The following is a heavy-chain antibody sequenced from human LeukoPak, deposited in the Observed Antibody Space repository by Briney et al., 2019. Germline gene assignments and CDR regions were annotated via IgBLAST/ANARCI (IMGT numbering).Heavy chain of an antibody. Sequence: GGSLRLSCAASGFTFSTYGMSWVRQAPGKGLQCVSSIDYSGAYTYYADSVKGRFTISRDNSKDTLYLQMNSLRAEDTAVYYCAKLTAAGTDYWGQGTLVTVSS. CDR3: AKLTAAGTDY. J-gene: IGHJ4*02. D-gene: IGHD6-13*01. CDR1: GFTFSTYG. V-gene: IGHV3-23*01. CDR2: IDYSGAYT.